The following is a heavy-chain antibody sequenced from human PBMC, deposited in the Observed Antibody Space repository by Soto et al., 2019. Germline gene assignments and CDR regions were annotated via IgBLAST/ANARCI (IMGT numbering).Heavy chain of an antibody. CDR3: AKEGLGYCSGGSCYSSDLDP. V-gene: IGHV3-23*01. D-gene: IGHD2-15*01. CDR2: ISGSGGST. CDR1: GFTFSSYA. J-gene: IGHJ5*02. Sequence: GGSLRLSCAASGFTFSSYAMSWVRQAPGKGLEWVSAISGSGGSTYYADSVKGRFTISRDNSKNTLYLQMNSLRAEDTAVYYCAKEGLGYCSGGSCYSSDLDPWGQGTLVTVSS.